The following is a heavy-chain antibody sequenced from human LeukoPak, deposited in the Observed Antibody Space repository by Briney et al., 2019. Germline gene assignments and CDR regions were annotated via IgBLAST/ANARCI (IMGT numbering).Heavy chain of an antibody. CDR3: ARDKEKWSGFGY. CDR1: SGSISSIY. Sequence: PSETLSLTCTVWSGSISSIYWRWMRQPAGKGLEGIGRIYTSGSTNYNPSLKSRVTMSVDTSKNQFSLKLSSVTAADTAVYYCARDKEKWSGFGYWGQGNLGTVSS. CDR2: IYTSGST. V-gene: IGHV4-4*07. J-gene: IGHJ4*02. D-gene: IGHD2-15*01.